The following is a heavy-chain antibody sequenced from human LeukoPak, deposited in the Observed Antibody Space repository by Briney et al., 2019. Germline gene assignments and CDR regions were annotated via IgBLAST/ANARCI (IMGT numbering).Heavy chain of an antibody. D-gene: IGHD2-21*01. V-gene: IGHV3-30*18. CDR3: AKDQGESYYYGMDV. J-gene: IGHJ6*02. CDR2: ISYDGSNK. Sequence: PGRSLRLSCAASGFTFSSYGMHWVRQAPGKGLEWVAVISYDGSNKYYADSVKGRFTISRDNSKNTLYLQMNSLRAEDTAVYYCAKDQGESYYYGMDVWGQGTTVTVSS. CDR1: GFTFSSYG.